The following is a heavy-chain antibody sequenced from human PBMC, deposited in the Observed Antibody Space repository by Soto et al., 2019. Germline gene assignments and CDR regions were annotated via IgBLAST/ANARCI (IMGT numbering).Heavy chain of an antibody. J-gene: IGHJ6*02. CDR1: GDSVSSDSAS. D-gene: IGHD6-19*01. CDR3: ARSRVLIAVAGMANYYYYYGMDV. CDR2: TYYRSKWYI. V-gene: IGHV6-1*01. Sequence: SQTLSLTCAISGDSVSSDSASWNWIRQSPSRDLEWLGRTYYRSKWYIEYAPSLQSRITINPDTSKNHLSLQLDSLTPEDTAVYYCARSRVLIAVAGMANYYYYYGMDVWGQGTTVTVSS.